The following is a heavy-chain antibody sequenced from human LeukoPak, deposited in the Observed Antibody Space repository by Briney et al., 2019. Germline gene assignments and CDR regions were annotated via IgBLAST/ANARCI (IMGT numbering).Heavy chain of an antibody. CDR2: MNPNSGNT. J-gene: IGHJ6*03. Sequence: ASVKVSCKASGYTCTSYGISWVRQAPGQGLEWMGWMNPNSGNTGYAQKFQGRVTITRNTSISTAYMELSSLRSEDTAVYYCARGRRFGELFGYYYYMDVWGKGTTVTVS. V-gene: IGHV1-8*03. CDR3: ARGRRFGELFGYYYYMDV. D-gene: IGHD3-10*01. CDR1: GYTCTSYG.